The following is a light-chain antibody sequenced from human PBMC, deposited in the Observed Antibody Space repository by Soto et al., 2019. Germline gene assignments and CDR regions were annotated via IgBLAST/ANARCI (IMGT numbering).Light chain of an antibody. J-gene: IGKJ1*01. CDR3: QQYNSQRT. CDR1: QYISSW. V-gene: IGKV1-5*03. Sequence: DIQMTQSPSTLSASVGDRVTITCRASQYISSWLAWYQQKPGKAPKLLIYKASSLESGVPSRFSGSGSGTAFTLTISSLQPDDFATYYCQQYNSQRTFGQGTKVAIK. CDR2: KAS.